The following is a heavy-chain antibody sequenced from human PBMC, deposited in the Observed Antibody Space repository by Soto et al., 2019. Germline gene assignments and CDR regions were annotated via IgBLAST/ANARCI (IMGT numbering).Heavy chain of an antibody. CDR1: GFTFSNAW. CDR2: IKSKTDGGTT. V-gene: IGHV3-15*01. CDR3: TAEHDYGDEKWFDP. D-gene: IGHD4-17*01. J-gene: IGHJ5*02. Sequence: EVQLVESGGGLVKPGGSLRLSCAASGFTFSNAWMSWVRQAPGKGLEWVGRIKSKTDGGTTDYAAPVKGRFTISRDDSKNTPYLQMNSLGTEDTAVYDCTAEHDYGDEKWFDPWGQGTLVTVSS.